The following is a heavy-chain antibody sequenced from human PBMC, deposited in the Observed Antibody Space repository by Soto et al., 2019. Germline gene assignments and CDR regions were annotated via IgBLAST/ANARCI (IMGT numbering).Heavy chain of an antibody. D-gene: IGHD3-3*01. CDR3: AKGPGGGRFLARTNAFDI. J-gene: IGHJ3*02. CDR2: ISGSGGST. V-gene: IGHV3-23*01. Sequence: WRALIVSCAAYGFNSSIYAMRWVRQAPGNGLEWVSAISGSGGSTYYADSVKGRFTISRDNSKNTLYLQMNRLRAEDTAVYYCAKGPGGGRFLARTNAFDIWGQGTLVTVSS. CDR1: GFNSSIYA.